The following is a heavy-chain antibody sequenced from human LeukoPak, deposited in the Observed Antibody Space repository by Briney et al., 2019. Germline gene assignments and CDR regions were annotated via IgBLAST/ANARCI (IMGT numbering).Heavy chain of an antibody. Sequence: ASVKVSCKVSGYTLTELSMHWVRQAPGQGLEWMGIINPSGGSTSYAQKFQGRVTMTRDTSTSTVYMELSSLRSEDTAVYYCARDLVDGLWFGELFRHNWFDPWGQGTLVTVSS. D-gene: IGHD3-10*01. CDR2: INPSGGST. CDR3: ARDLVDGLWFGELFRHNWFDP. J-gene: IGHJ5*02. CDR1: GYTLTELS. V-gene: IGHV1-46*01.